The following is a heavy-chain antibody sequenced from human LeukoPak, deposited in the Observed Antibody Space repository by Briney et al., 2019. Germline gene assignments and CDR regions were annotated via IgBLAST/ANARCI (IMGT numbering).Heavy chain of an antibody. CDR1: GGSFSGYY. J-gene: IGHJ4*02. Sequence: SETLSLTCAVYGGSFSGYYWSWIRQPPGKGLESIGEINHSGSTNYNPSLKSRVTISVDTSKNQFSLKLSSVTAADTAVYYCARLDHRRFYDSSGQIDYWGQGTLVTVSS. D-gene: IGHD3-22*01. V-gene: IGHV4-34*01. CDR3: ARLDHRRFYDSSGQIDY. CDR2: INHSGST.